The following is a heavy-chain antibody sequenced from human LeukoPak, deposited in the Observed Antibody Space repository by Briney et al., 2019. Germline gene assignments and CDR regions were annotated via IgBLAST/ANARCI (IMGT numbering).Heavy chain of an antibody. J-gene: IGHJ5*02. D-gene: IGHD3-22*01. V-gene: IGHV5-51*01. CDR2: INPAGSET. Sequence: GESLKISCKASGYTFTNYWIGWVRQMPGKGLEWMGIINPAGSETRYSPSFKGQVSISADKSITTAYLQWSRLKASDTGMYYCASLTTYYDTSGKPNNCFDLWGQGTLVTVSS. CDR1: GYTFTNYW. CDR3: ASLTTYYDTSGKPNNCFDL.